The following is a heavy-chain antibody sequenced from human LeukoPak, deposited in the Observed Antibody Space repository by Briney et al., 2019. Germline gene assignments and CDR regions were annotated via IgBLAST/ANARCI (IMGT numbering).Heavy chain of an antibody. J-gene: IGHJ3*02. CDR1: GFTFSSYE. CDR2: ISSSGSTI. Sequence: GGSLRLSCAASGFTFSSYEMNWVRQAPGKGLEWVSYISSSGSTIYYADSVKGRFTISRDNAKNSLYLQMNSLRAEDTAVYYCARGAYCGGDCYPADAFDIWGQGTMVTVSS. D-gene: IGHD2-21*02. V-gene: IGHV3-48*03. CDR3: ARGAYCGGDCYPADAFDI.